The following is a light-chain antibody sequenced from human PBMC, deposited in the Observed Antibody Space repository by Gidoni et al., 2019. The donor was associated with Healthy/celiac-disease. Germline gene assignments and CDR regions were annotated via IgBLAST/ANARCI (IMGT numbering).Light chain of an antibody. J-gene: IGLJ2*01. CDR1: KLGDKY. CDR2: QDS. V-gene: IGLV3-1*01. CDR3: QAWDSSTVI. Sequence: SYELTQPPSVSVSPGQTASITCSGDKLGDKYACWYQQKPGKSPVLVIYQDSKRPSGIPVRFTGSNSGNTATLTISGTQAMDEADYYCQAWDSSTVIFGGGTKLT.